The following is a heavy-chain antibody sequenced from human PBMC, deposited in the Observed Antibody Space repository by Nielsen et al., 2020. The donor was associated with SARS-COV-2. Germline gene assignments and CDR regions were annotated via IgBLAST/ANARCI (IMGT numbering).Heavy chain of an antibody. CDR3: ARHLRGYIDY. V-gene: IGHV1-3*01. J-gene: IGHJ4*02. CDR1: GYTFSNYI. Sequence: ASVKVSCKASGYTFSNYIMHWVRQAPGQRLEWMGWINAGNGNTRYSQKFQGRVTITRDTSASTAYMELSSLRSEDTAVYYCARHLRGYIDYWGQGTLVTVSS. CDR2: INAGNGNT.